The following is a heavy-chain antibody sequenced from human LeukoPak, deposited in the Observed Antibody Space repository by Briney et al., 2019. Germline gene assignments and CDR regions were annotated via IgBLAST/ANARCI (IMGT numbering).Heavy chain of an antibody. Sequence: GGSLRLSCAASGFTFSTYGMSWVRLAPGKGLEWVSAVSGTGNTYYADSVRGRFIISRDNSKNTLYLQMNSLRAEDTDAYYCAKMQGYFDYWGQGTLVTVSS. CDR1: GFTFSTYG. CDR3: AKMQGYFDY. J-gene: IGHJ4*02. CDR2: VSGTGNT. V-gene: IGHV3-23*01.